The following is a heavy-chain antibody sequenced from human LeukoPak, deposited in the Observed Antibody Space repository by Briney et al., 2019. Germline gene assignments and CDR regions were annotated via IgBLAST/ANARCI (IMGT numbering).Heavy chain of an antibody. V-gene: IGHV1-3*01. Sequence: GASVKVSCKASGYTFTNYAMHWVRQAPGQRLEWMAWINAGNGNTKYSQKFQGRVTITRDTSASTAYMELSSLRSGDTAVYYCARERGYGAGSYYNGLYFDSWGQGTQVTVSS. CDR3: ARERGYGAGSYYNGLYFDS. D-gene: IGHD3-10*01. J-gene: IGHJ4*02. CDR2: INAGNGNT. CDR1: GYTFTNYA.